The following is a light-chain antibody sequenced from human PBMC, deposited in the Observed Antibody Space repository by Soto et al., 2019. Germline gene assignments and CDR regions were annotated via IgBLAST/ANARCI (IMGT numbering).Light chain of an antibody. CDR1: SSKIGAGYD. CDR2: GNS. Sequence: QSVLTQPPSVSGAPGQRVTISCTGSSSKIGAGYDVHWYQQLPGTAPKLLIYGNSNRPSVVPDRFSGSKSGTSASLAITGLQAEDEAYYYCQSYDSSLSAVVFGGGTKLTVL. CDR3: QSYDSSLSAVV. V-gene: IGLV1-40*01. J-gene: IGLJ2*01.